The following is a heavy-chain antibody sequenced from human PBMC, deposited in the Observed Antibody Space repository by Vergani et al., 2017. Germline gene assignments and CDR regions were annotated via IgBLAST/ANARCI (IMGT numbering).Heavy chain of an antibody. CDR2: IYYSGST. J-gene: IGHJ4*02. CDR3: ARGHPHSSSSSTTVDS. Sequence: QVQLQESGPGLVKPSETLSLTCSVSGGSINSNYWSWIRQPPGKGLEWIGYIYYSGSTDYNPSLKSRVTISVDTSKNQFSLKLSSVTDADTAVYYCARGHPHSSSSSTTVDSWGQGTVVTVSS. D-gene: IGHD6-6*01. CDR1: GGSINSNY. V-gene: IGHV4-59*01.